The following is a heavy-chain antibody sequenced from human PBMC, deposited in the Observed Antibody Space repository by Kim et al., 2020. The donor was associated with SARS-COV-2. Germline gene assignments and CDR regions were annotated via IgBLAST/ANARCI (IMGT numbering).Heavy chain of an antibody. CDR3: ARSVYYYDSSGFDY. V-gene: IGHV4-59*01. Sequence: NPPLSSRVTISVDTSKSQFSLKLSSVTAADTAVYYCARSVYYYDSSGFDYWGQGTLVTVSS. J-gene: IGHJ4*02. D-gene: IGHD3-22*01.